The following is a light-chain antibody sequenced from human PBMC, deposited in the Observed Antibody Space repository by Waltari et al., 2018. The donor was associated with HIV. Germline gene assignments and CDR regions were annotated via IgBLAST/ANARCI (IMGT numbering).Light chain of an antibody. V-gene: IGKV1-5*03. J-gene: IGKJ1*01. Sequence: DIQMTQSPSTLSASVGDRVTITCRASQSISSWLAWYQQKPEKAPKLLIYKASSLESGVPSRFSGSGSGTEFTLTISSLQPDNFATYYCQQYNSYSPEGTFGQGTKVEIK. CDR2: KAS. CDR1: QSISSW. CDR3: QQYNSYSPEGT.